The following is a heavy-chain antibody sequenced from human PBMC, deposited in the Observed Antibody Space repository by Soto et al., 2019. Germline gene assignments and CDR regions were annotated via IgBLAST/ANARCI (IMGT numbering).Heavy chain of an antibody. Sequence: GESLKISCKGSGYSFTSYWIGWVRQMPGKGLEWMGIIYPGDSDTRYSPSFQGQVTISADKSISTAYLQWSSLKASDTAMYYCARLPCSSTSCYPEFYYYYSGMDVWGQGTTVTVSS. V-gene: IGHV5-51*01. CDR2: IYPGDSDT. J-gene: IGHJ6*02. CDR3: ARLPCSSTSCYPEFYYYYSGMDV. CDR1: GYSFTSYW. D-gene: IGHD2-2*01.